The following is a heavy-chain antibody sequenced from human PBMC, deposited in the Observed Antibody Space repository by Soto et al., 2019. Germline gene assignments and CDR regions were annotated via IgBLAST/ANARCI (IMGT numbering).Heavy chain of an antibody. CDR1: GYTFTSYG. D-gene: IGHD2-2*01. CDR3: ARNYNIVVVPAANDAFDI. J-gene: IGHJ3*02. V-gene: IGHV1-18*01. Sequence: ASVKVSCKASGYTFTSYGISWVRQAPGQGLEWMGWISAYNGNTNYAQKLQGRVTMTTDTSTCTAYMELRSLRSDDTAVYYCARNYNIVVVPAANDAFDIWGQGTMVTVSS. CDR2: ISAYNGNT.